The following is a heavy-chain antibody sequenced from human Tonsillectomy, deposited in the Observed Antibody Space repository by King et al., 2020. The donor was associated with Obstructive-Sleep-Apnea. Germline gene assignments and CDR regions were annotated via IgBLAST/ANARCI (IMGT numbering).Heavy chain of an antibody. D-gene: IGHD2-2*01. CDR3: ASPGYCITTTCYAHFQH. CDR1: GGSISSSSYY. J-gene: IGHJ1*01. CDR2: IYHTGTT. Sequence: PLQESGPGLVKPSETLSLTCTVSGGSISSSSYYWGWVRPPPGKGLEWIGTIYHTGTTYYNPSLKSRVTVSVDTPKNQFSLKLSSMTAADTAMYYCASPGYCITTTCYAHFQHWGQGTLVTVSS. V-gene: IGHV4-39*01.